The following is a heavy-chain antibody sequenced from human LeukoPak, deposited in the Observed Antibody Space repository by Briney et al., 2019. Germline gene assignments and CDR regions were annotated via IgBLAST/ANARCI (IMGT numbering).Heavy chain of an antibody. J-gene: IGHJ4*02. CDR3: AREAGTTFRTTTFDS. V-gene: IGHV1-69*06. Sequence: SVKVSCKASADTFSNYPISWVRQAPGRGLEWMGGIIPIFNTTNYAQKFQGRVTITADKPTNSAYMELSSLRSEDTAVYYCAREAGTTFRTTTFDSWGQGTRVTVSS. CDR2: IIPIFNTT. D-gene: IGHD1-1*01. CDR1: ADTFSNYP.